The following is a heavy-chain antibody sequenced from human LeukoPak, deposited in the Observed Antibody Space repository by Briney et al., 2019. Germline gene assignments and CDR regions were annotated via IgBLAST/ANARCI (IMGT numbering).Heavy chain of an antibody. Sequence: SETLSLTCTVSGDSISSSSYYWGWIRQPPGKGLEWIGTIYYSGSTYYNPSLKSRVTISVDTSKNHFSLRLNSVTAADTAVYYCAREPAYSSSWYYFDYWGQGTLVTVSS. J-gene: IGHJ4*02. CDR1: GDSISSSSYY. CDR3: AREPAYSSSWYYFDY. D-gene: IGHD6-13*01. V-gene: IGHV4-39*07. CDR2: IYYSGST.